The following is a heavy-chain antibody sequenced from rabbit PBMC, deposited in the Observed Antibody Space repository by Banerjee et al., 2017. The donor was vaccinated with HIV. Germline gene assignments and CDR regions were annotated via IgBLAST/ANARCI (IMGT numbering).Heavy chain of an antibody. CDR2: IDPVFGST. CDR3: ARHIYGYGGYNL. V-gene: IGHV1S45*01. D-gene: IGHD6-1*01. CDR1: GFSFSNGYV. J-gene: IGHJ4*01. Sequence: QEQLEESGGDLVKPEGSLTLTCTASGFSFSNGYVMCWVRQAPGKGLEWIGYIDPVFGSTYYASWVNGRFTISSDNAQNTVDLQMNSLTAADTATYFCARHIYGYGGYNLWGPGTLVTVS.